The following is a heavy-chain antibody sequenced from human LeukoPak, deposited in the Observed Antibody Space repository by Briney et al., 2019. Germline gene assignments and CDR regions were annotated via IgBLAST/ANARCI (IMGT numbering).Heavy chain of an antibody. V-gene: IGHV4-59*01. D-gene: IGHD3-16*01. J-gene: IGHJ4*02. CDR2: IYYSGST. Sequence: SETLSLTCTVSGGSISSYYWSWIRQPPGKGLEWIGYIYYSGSTDYNPSLKSRVTISVDTSKNQFSLKLSSVTAADTAVYFCARGGGGYAGYYFDYWGQGILITVSS. CDR3: ARGGGGYAGYYFDY. CDR1: GGSISSYY.